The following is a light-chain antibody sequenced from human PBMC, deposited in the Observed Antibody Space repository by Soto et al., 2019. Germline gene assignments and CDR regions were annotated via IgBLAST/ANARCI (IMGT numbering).Light chain of an antibody. CDR2: DAS. Sequence: ALQLTQSPSSLSASVGDRVTITCRASQGISSALAWYQQKPGKAPKLLIYDASSLESGVPSRFSGSGSGTDFTLTISSLQPEDFATYYCQQSNSYLGAFGPGTKVDIK. CDR3: QQSNSYLGA. CDR1: QGISSA. V-gene: IGKV1-13*02. J-gene: IGKJ3*01.